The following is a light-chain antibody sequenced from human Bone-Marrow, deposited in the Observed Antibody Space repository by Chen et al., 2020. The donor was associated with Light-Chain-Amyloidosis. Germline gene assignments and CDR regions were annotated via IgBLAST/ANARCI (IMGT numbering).Light chain of an antibody. Sequence: EIVLTQSPGTLSLSPGERATLSCRASQSLTGTPLAWYQQKPGQAPRLLLYGASTRATGIPDRVGGSGSGTDVTLTNRTLASEDFAVYYCQQQLGATRTFGQGTKVEIK. J-gene: IGKJ1*01. V-gene: IGKV3-20*01. CDR3: QQQLGATRT. CDR2: GAS. CDR1: QSLTGTP.